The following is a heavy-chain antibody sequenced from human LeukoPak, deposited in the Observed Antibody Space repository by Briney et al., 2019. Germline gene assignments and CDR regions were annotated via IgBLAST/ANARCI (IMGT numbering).Heavy chain of an antibody. CDR3: ARMQTRLFDY. J-gene: IGHJ4*02. Sequence: GGSLRLSCAASGFTVSTNYMSWVRQAPGKGLEWVSVVYSGGSTYYADSVKGRFTISRDNSKNTLYLQMNNLRAEDTAVYYCARMQTRLFDYWGQGTLVTVSS. CDR1: GFTVSTNY. CDR2: VYSGGST. V-gene: IGHV3-53*01.